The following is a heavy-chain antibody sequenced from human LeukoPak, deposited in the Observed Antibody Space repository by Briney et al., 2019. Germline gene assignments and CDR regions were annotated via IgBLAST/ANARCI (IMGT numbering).Heavy chain of an antibody. CDR1: GFTFSSYG. CDR2: IKPDGSEK. J-gene: IGHJ4*02. V-gene: IGHV3-7*01. D-gene: IGHD6-19*01. Sequence: GGSLRLSCAASGFTFSSYGMSWVRQAPGKGLEWVASIKPDGSEKYSVDSVKGRFTISKDNAKNSLYLQMNSLRVEDTAVYYCARDRGYSSYDYWGQGTLVSVSS. CDR3: ARDRGYSSYDY.